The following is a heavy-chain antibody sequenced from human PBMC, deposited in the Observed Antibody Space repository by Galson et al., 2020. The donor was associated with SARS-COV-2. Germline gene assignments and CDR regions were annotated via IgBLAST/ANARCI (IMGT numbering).Heavy chain of an antibody. CDR2: ISYDGSNK. Sequence: GESLKISCAASGFTFSSYGMHWVRQAPGKGLEWVAVISYDGSNKYYADSVKGRFTISRDNSKNTLYLQMNSLRAEDTAVYYCAACIVGATKREYYYYYGMDVWGQGTTVTVSS. J-gene: IGHJ6*02. V-gene: IGHV3-30*03. CDR3: AACIVGATKREYYYYYGMDV. CDR1: GFTFSSYG. D-gene: IGHD1-26*01.